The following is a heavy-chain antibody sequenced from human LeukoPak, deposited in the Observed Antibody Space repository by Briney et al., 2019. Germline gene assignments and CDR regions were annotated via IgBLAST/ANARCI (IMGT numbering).Heavy chain of an antibody. CDR2: INPNSGGT. CDR3: ARSIAAARGHYYYYYMDV. V-gene: IGHV1-18*01. CDR1: GYTFTSYG. J-gene: IGHJ6*03. Sequence: ASVKVSCKASGYTFTSYGISWVRQAPGQGLEWMGWINPNSGGTNYAQKFQGRVTMTEDTSTDTAYMELSSVTAADTAVYYCARSIAAARGHYYYYYMDVWGKGTTVTISS. D-gene: IGHD6-13*01.